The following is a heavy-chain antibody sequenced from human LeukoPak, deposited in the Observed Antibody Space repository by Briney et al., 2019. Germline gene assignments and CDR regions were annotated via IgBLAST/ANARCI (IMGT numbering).Heavy chain of an antibody. CDR1: GFTFSSYA. CDR3: ARDPVSVGLRINSDY. V-gene: IGHV3-23*01. Sequence: GGSLRLSCVASGFTFSSYAMSWVRQAPGKGLEWVSAISGSGGNTYYADSVKGRFTISRDNSKNTVYLQMNSLRAEDTAVYYCARDPVSVGLRINSDYWGQGTLVTVSS. CDR2: ISGSGGNT. D-gene: IGHD3-3*01. J-gene: IGHJ4*02.